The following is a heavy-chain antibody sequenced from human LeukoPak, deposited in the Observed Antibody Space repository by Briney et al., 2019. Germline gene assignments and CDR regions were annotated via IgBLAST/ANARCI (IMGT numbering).Heavy chain of an antibody. D-gene: IGHD3-22*01. Sequence: ASVKVSCKASGYTFTGYYMHWVRQAPGQGLEWMGWINPNSGGTNYAQKFQGRVTMTRDTSISTAYMELSRLRSDDTAVYYCARAVDYYDSSGYYYWFDPWGQGTLVTVSS. V-gene: IGHV1-2*02. CDR2: INPNSGGT. CDR3: ARAVDYYDSSGYYYWFDP. CDR1: GYTFTGYY. J-gene: IGHJ5*02.